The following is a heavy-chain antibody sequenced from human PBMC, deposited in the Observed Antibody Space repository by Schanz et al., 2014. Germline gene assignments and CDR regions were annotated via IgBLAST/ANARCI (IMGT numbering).Heavy chain of an antibody. Sequence: EVQGVESGGGLIQPGGSLRLSCAASGFTVSSNYMSWVRQAPGKGLEWVSVNSGGSTYYADSVQGRFPISRDNSKTTLYLQMNSLRAEDTAVYYCARDRWDWNNAFDIWGQGTMVTVSS. CDR3: ARDRWDWNNAFDI. CDR1: GFTVSSNY. J-gene: IGHJ3*02. CDR2: NSGGST. D-gene: IGHD1-1*01. V-gene: IGHV3-53*01.